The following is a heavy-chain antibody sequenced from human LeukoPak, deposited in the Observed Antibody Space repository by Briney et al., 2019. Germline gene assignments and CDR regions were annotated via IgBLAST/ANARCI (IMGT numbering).Heavy chain of an antibody. CDR1: GGSFSGYY. CDR3: ARKYYDSSGYRRDFDY. Sequence: SETLSLTCAVYGGSFSGYYWSWIRQPPGKGLEWIGEINHSGSTNYNPSLKSRVTISVDTSKNQFSLKLSSVTAADTAVYYCARKYYDSSGYRRDFDYWGQGTLVTVSS. J-gene: IGHJ4*02. CDR2: INHSGST. D-gene: IGHD3-22*01. V-gene: IGHV4-34*01.